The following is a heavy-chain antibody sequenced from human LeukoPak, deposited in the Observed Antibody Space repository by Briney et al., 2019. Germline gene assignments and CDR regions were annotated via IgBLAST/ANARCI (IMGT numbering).Heavy chain of an antibody. V-gene: IGHV3-23*01. CDR2: ISGSGSST. CDR1: GFTFSSYA. J-gene: IGHJ4*02. Sequence: GGSLRLSCAASGFTFSSYAMSWVRQAPGKGLEWVSGISGSGSSTYYAASVKGRFSISRDNSKNTLYLQMNSLRAEDTAVYYCARDRVGCSSSSCYIDYWGQGMLVTVSS. D-gene: IGHD2-2*02. CDR3: ARDRVGCSSSSCYIDY.